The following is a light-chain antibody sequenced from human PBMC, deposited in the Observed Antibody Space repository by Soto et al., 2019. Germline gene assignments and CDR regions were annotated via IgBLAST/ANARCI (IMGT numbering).Light chain of an antibody. V-gene: IGKV1-39*01. Sequence: DIQMTQSPSTLSGSVVDRVTITCRASHSISNYLNWYQQKPGKAPNLLIYTASSLQSGVPSRFSGSGSGTDFTLTISSLQPEDFATYYCQQSYSTPYSFGQGTKVDIK. J-gene: IGKJ2*03. CDR2: TAS. CDR1: HSISNY. CDR3: QQSYSTPYS.